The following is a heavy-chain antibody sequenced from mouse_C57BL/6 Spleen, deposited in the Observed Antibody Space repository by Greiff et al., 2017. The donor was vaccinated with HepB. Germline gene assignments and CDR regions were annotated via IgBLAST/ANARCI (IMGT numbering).Heavy chain of an antibody. J-gene: IGHJ4*01. V-gene: IGHV5-17*01. CDR1: GFTFSDYG. Sequence: EVKLMESGGGLVKPGGSLKLSCAASGFTFSDYGMHWVRQAPEKGLEWVAYISSGSSTIYYADTVKGRFTISRDNAKNTLFLQMTSLRSEDTAMYYCARGGRGAYYYAVDYWGQGTSVTVSS. D-gene: IGHD3-3*01. CDR3: ARGGRGAYYYAVDY. CDR2: ISSGSSTI.